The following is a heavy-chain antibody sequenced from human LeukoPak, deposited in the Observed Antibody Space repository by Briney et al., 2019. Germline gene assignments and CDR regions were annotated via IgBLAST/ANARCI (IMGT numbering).Heavy chain of an antibody. D-gene: IGHD1-26*01. CDR2: IYYSGST. Sequence: PSETLSLTCTVSGGSISIYYWSWIRQPPGKGMEWIGYIYYSGSTKYNPSLKSRVTISVDTSKTQFSLKLSSVTAADTAVYYCARDGAATSAFDIWGLGTMVSVSS. CDR1: GGSISIYY. J-gene: IGHJ3*02. CDR3: ARDGAATSAFDI. V-gene: IGHV4-59*01.